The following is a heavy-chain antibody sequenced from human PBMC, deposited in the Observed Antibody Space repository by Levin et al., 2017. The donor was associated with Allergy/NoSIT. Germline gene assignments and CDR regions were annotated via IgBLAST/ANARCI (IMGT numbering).Heavy chain of an antibody. Sequence: SQTLSLTCNVSGGSISSYYWSYIRQPAGKGLEWIGRIYTSGSTNYNPSLKGRVTMSVDTSKNQFSLRLSSVTAADTAVYYCARGVSYYDSSGVRYWYFDLWGRGTLVTVSS. D-gene: IGHD3-22*01. J-gene: IGHJ2*01. CDR1: GGSISSYY. CDR3: ARGVSYYDSSGVRYWYFDL. CDR2: IYTSGST. V-gene: IGHV4-4*07.